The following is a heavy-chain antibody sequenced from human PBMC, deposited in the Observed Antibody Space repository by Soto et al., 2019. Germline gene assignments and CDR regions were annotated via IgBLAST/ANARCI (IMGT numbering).Heavy chain of an antibody. J-gene: IGHJ4*02. CDR1: GFTFSSYG. CDR2: ISYDGSNK. D-gene: IGHD3-10*01. V-gene: IGHV3-30*18. CDR3: AKLLWFGEPFDY. Sequence: GGSLRLSCAASGFTFSSYGMHWFRQAPGKGLEWVAVISYDGSNKYYADSVKGRLTISRDNSKNTLYLQMNSLRAEDTAVYYCAKLLWFGEPFDYWGQGTLVTVSS.